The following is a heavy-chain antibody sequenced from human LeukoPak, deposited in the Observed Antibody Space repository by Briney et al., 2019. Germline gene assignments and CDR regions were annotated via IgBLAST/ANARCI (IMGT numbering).Heavy chain of an antibody. J-gene: IGHJ3*02. D-gene: IGHD3-22*01. CDR2: INPSSGGT. V-gene: IGHV1-2*02. Sequence: ASVKVSCKASGYTFTGYYMHWVRQAPGQGLEWMGWINPSSGGTNYAQKFQGRVTMTRDTSISTAYMELSRLRSDDTAVYYCASITMIVGNDAFDIWGQGTMVTVSS. CDR3: ASITMIVGNDAFDI. CDR1: GYTFTGYY.